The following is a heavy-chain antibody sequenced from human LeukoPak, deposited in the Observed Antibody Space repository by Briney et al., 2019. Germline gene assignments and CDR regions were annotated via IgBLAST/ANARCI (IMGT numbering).Heavy chain of an antibody. CDR2: INHSGST. J-gene: IGHJ4*02. V-gene: IGHV4-34*01. D-gene: IGHD5-24*01. CDR1: GGSFSGYY. Sequence: PSESLSLTCAVYGGSFSGYYWSWIRQPPGKGLEWIGEINHSGSTNYNPSLKSRVTISVDTSKSQFSLKLSSVTAADTAVYYCARGRWRWLQFWGQGTLVTVSS. CDR3: ARGRWRWLQF.